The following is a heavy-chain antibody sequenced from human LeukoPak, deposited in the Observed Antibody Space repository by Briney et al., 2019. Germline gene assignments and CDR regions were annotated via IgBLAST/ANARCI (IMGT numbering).Heavy chain of an antibody. CDR3: ARQAYCYDSSGYFGY. V-gene: IGHV4-39*01. CDR1: GGSISSSSYY. D-gene: IGHD3-22*01. CDR2: IYYSGST. J-gene: IGHJ4*02. Sequence: PSETLSLTCTVSGGSISSSSYYWGWIRQPPGKGLEWIGSIYYSGSTYYNPSLKSRVTISVDTSKNQFSLKLSSVTAADTAVYYCARQAYCYDSSGYFGYWGQGTLVTVSS.